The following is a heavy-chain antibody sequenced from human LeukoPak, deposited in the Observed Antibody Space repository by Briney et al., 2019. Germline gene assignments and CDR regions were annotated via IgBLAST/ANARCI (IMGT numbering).Heavy chain of an antibody. Sequence: SETLSLTCVVYGDTFTNYCWSWIRQPPGKGLEWIGEVNHSGSANYNASPKTRVTISVDTFKSQFALSLNSVTAADTAVYYCARAPRLQPELRKKYNWFDPWGQGSLVTVSS. V-gene: IGHV4-34*01. CDR3: ARAPRLQPELRKKYNWFDP. D-gene: IGHD1-7*01. CDR1: GDTFTNYC. CDR2: VNHSGSA. J-gene: IGHJ5*02.